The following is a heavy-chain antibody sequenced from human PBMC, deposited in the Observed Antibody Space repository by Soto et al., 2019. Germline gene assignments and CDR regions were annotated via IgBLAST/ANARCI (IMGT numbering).Heavy chain of an antibody. V-gene: IGHV5-51*01. D-gene: IGHD6-6*01. CDR2: IYPGASDT. Sequence: GESLKISCKGSGYSFTSYWIGWVRQMPGKGLEWMGIIYPGASDTRYSPSFQGQVTISADKSISAAYLQWSSLKASDTAMYYCARSIAARPYYYYGMDVWGQGTTVTV. CDR1: GYSFTSYW. J-gene: IGHJ6*02. CDR3: ARSIAARPYYYYGMDV.